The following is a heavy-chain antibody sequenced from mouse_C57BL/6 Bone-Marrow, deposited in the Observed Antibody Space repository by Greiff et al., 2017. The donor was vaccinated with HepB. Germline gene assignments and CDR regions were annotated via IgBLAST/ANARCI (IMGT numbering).Heavy chain of an antibody. CDR3: ARTNYYGSRVWFAY. CDR2: IYPSDSET. CDR1: GYTFTSYW. Sequence: QVQLKQPGAELVRPGSSVKLSCKASGYTFTSYWMDWVKQRPGQGLEWIGNIYPSDSETHYNQKFKDKATLTVDKSSSTAYVQLSSLTSEDSAVYYCARTNYYGSRVWFAYWGQGTLVTVSA. V-gene: IGHV1-61*01. D-gene: IGHD1-1*01. J-gene: IGHJ3*01.